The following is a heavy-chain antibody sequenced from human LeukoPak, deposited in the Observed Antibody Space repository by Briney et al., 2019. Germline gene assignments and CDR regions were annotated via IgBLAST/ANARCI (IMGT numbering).Heavy chain of an antibody. CDR3: ARHERGAESLDY. CDR1: GGSISSYY. V-gene: IGHV4-59*08. D-gene: IGHD1-1*01. Sequence: SETLSLTCTVSGGSISSYYWSWIRQPPGKGLECIGYVSYSGRTNHNPSLKSRVTISADASKNQFSLKLTSVTAADTAVYYCARHERGAESLDYWGQGTLVTVSS. CDR2: VSYSGRT. J-gene: IGHJ4*02.